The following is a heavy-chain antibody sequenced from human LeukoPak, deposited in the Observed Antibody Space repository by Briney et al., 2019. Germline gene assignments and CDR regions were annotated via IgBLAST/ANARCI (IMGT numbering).Heavy chain of an antibody. D-gene: IGHD4-17*01. Sequence: GGSLRLSCAASGFTFSSYGMHWVRQAPGKGLEWVAVISYDGSNKYYADSVKGRFTISRDNSKNTLYLQMNSLRAEDTAVYYCAKDGFVTTSSYFDYWGQGTLVTVSS. V-gene: IGHV3-30*18. CDR2: ISYDGSNK. J-gene: IGHJ4*02. CDR3: AKDGFVTTSSYFDY. CDR1: GFTFSSYG.